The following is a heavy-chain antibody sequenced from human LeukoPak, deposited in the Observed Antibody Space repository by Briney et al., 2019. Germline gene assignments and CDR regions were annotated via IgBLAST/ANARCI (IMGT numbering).Heavy chain of an antibody. V-gene: IGHV4-39*07. D-gene: IGHD3-10*01. J-gene: IGHJ5*02. CDR1: SGSISTSNYY. CDR2: IFYSGST. Sequence: SETLSLTCTVSSGSISTSNYYWGWVRQPPGKALEWIGNIFYSGSTYYSPSLKSRVTISLDTSRNQFSLKLNSVTAADTAVYYCARDLGMRLNWFDPWGQGTLVTVSS. CDR3: ARDLGMRLNWFDP.